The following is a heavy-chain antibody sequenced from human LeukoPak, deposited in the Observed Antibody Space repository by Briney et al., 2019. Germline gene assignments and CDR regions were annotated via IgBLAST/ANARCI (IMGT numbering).Heavy chain of an antibody. CDR2: TYYRSQQWHS. CDR1: GDSFSSNGAS. D-gene: IGHD3-3*01. Sequence: SQTLSLTCAISGDSFSSNGASWNWIRQSPSRGLEWLGRTYYRSQQWHSDYAPSVKGRITLNPDTSKNQFSLQLNSVTPEDTAVYYCGRETDFGVVTNWGQGTLVTVSS. CDR3: GRETDFGVVTN. V-gene: IGHV6-1*01. J-gene: IGHJ4*02.